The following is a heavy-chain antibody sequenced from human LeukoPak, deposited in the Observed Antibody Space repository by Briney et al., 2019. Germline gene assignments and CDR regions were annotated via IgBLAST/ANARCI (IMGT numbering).Heavy chain of an antibody. D-gene: IGHD6-13*01. CDR3: ARETNSSSWRALDY. CDR1: GGSISSYY. Sequence: SETLSLACTVSGGSISSYYWRWIRQPAGKGLEWIGRIYTCDSTNYNPFLKSRVTMSVDTSKNQFSLKLNSVTAADTAVYYCARETNSSSWRALDYWGQGTLVTVS. CDR2: IYTCDST. J-gene: IGHJ4*02. V-gene: IGHV4-4*07.